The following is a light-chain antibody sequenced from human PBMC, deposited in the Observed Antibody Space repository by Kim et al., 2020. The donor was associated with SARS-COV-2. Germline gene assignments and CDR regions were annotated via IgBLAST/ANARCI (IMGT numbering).Light chain of an antibody. Sequence: EIVMTQSPATLSVSPGERATLFCRASQSVSTNVGWYQQKPGQAPRLLIFAASPRATGVPARFSGSGSGTDFTLTIGGLQSEDFAVYFCQQYNRWPYTFGQGTKLEI. V-gene: IGKV3-15*01. J-gene: IGKJ2*01. CDR2: AAS. CDR1: QSVSTN. CDR3: QQYNRWPYT.